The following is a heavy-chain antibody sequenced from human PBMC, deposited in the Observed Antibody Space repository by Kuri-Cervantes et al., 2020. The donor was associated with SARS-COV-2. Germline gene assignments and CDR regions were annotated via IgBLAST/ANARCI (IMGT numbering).Heavy chain of an antibody. CDR3: ARGGSGTIRNWFDP. CDR2: ISDSGGST. J-gene: IGHJ5*02. Sequence: GESLKISCAASGFTFSSYAMSWVRQAPGKGLEWVSAISDSGGSTYYADSVKGRFTISRDNSKNTLYLQMNSLRAEDTAVYYCARGGSGTIRNWFDPWGQGTLVTVSS. CDR1: GFTFSSYA. V-gene: IGHV3-23*01. D-gene: IGHD2-15*01.